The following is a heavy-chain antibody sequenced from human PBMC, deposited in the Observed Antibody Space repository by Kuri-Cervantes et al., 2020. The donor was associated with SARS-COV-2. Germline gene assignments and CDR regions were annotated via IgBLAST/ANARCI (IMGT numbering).Heavy chain of an antibody. V-gene: IGHV3-23*01. CDR3: ARDLRLGKSLDY. D-gene: IGHD7-27*01. J-gene: IGHJ4*02. CDR1: GFTFSRYA. Sequence: GESLKISCAASGFTFSRYAMNWVRQAPGKGLEWVSLITASGGRTYSADSVKGRFTVSRDNSKNTLYLQMNSLRAEDTAVYYCARDLRLGKSLDYWGQGTLVTVSS. CDR2: ITASGGRT.